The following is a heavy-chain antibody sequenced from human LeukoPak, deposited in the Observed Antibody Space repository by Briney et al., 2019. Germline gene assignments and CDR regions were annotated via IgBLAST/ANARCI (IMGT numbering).Heavy chain of an antibody. J-gene: IGHJ4*02. D-gene: IGHD3-10*01. CDR3: AHQRPVGY. CDR1: GFTVSSNY. V-gene: IGHV3-66*02. CDR2: IYSGGST. Sequence: GGSLRLSCAASGFTVSSNYMSWVRQAPGKGLEWVSVIYSGGSTYYSDSVKGRFTIYRDNSKNTLYIQMNSLRAEDTAVYYGAHQRPVGYWGQGTLVTVSS.